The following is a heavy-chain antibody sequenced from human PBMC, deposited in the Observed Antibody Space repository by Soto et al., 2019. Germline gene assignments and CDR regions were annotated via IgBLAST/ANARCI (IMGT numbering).Heavy chain of an antibody. CDR1: GFTFDEYA. CDR2: IGWNSGTL. J-gene: IGHJ4*02. V-gene: IGHV3-9*01. Sequence: EVHLVESGGNLVQPGRSLRLSCEASGFTFDEYAMHWVRQAPGKGLEWVSGIGWNSGTLGYADSVKGRFTISRDDAKNSLYLQMNSLRAEDTALYYCAKDITPYGDYDSRCFDSWGQGTLVTVSS. CDR3: AKDITPYGDYDSRCFDS. D-gene: IGHD4-17*01.